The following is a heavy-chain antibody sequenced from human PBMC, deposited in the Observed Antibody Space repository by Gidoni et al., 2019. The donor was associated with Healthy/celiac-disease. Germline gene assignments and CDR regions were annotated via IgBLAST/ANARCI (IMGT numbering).Heavy chain of an antibody. CDR2: INTSGST. V-gene: IGHV4-61*02. J-gene: IGHJ4*02. CDR3: ARSAMVGATTQGFDY. CDR1: GGSIRSGSYY. Sequence: QVHLQASGPGLVKPSQTLSLTCTVSGGSIRSGSYYWSCIRQPAGEGLEWIGRINTSGSTNYNPSLKSRVTISVDTSKNQVSMKVSAVTAADTAVYYCARSAMVGATTQGFDYWGQGTLVTVSS. D-gene: IGHD1-26*01.